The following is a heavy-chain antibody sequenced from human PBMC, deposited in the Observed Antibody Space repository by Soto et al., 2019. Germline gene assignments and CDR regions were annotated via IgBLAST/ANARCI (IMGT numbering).Heavy chain of an antibody. CDR3: ARSREFDY. CDR2: IFPSGTT. J-gene: IGHJ4*02. V-gene: IGHV4-30-2*01. CDR1: GGSLSGATYS. Sequence: TLSLTCGVSGGSLSGATYSWNWIRQPPGKGLEWICYIFPSGTTYYNPSLKSRVTISIDVSKNQFSLSLRSLTAADTAVYYCARSREFDYWSQGTLVTVSS.